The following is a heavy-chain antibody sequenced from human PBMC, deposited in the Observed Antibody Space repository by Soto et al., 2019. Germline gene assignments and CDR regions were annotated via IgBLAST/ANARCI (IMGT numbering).Heavy chain of an antibody. CDR1: GCNFVSYA. CDR3: AAPNEQWLALGAYDFDF. D-gene: IGHD6-19*01. CDR2: ISYDGSNK. V-gene: IGHV3-30-3*01. J-gene: IGHJ4*01. Sequence: VRSQRLPSTASGCNFVSYAIRWVSQAQGKVLEWVAVISYDGSNKYSADSVKGRFTISRDNSKNTMYLQMNSLRAEDTAVYFCAAPNEQWLALGAYDFDFWGQGTLVTVSS.